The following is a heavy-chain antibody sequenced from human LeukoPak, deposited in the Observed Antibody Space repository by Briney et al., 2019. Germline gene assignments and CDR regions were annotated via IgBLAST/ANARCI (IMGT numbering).Heavy chain of an antibody. V-gene: IGHV3-30*18. D-gene: IGHD5-12*01. CDR3: AKGGYSGYDYRFDY. Sequence: PGGSLRLSCAASGFTFSGYGMHWVRQAPGKGLEWVAVISYDGSNKYYADSVKGRFTISRDNSKNTLYLQMNSLRAEDTAVYYCAKGGYSGYDYRFDYWGQGTLVTVSS. CDR1: GFTFSGYG. J-gene: IGHJ4*02. CDR2: ISYDGSNK.